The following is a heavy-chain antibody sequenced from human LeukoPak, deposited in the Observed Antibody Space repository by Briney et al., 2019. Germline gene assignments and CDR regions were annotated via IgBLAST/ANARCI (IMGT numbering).Heavy chain of an antibody. D-gene: IGHD3-9*01. CDR1: GGSISSYY. J-gene: IGHJ2*01. CDR2: IYYSGST. Sequence: KPSETLSLTCTVSGGSISSYYWSWIRQPPGKGLEWIGYIYYSGSTNYNRSLKSRVTISVDTSKNQFSLELSSVTAADTAVYYCARDRGHYDILTGYYGPYWYFDLWGRGTLVTVSS. CDR3: ARDRGHYDILTGYYGPYWYFDL. V-gene: IGHV4-59*01.